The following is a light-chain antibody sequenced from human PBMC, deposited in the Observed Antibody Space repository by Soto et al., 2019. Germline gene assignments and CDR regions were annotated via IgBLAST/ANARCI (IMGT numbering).Light chain of an antibody. V-gene: IGLV2-14*01. CDR3: SSSTNTNTLVI. CDR1: SSDIGRYKF. Sequence: QSVLTQPASVSGSPGQSVTISRTGTSSDIGRYKFVSWFQQHPGKAPKLLIFEGTNRPSGVSNRFSGSKSGNTASLTISGLQAEDEAIYFCSSSTNTNTLVIFGGGTKLTVL. J-gene: IGLJ2*01. CDR2: EGT.